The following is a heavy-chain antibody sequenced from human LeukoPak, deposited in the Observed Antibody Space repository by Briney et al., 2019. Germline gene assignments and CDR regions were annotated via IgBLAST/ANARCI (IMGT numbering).Heavy chain of an antibody. CDR1: GGSISSYY. D-gene: IGHD6-13*01. J-gene: IGHJ5*02. CDR3: ARANSSSWWYDGNWFDP. V-gene: IGHV4-59*01. Sequence: PETLSLTCTVSGGSISSYYWSWIRQPPGKGLEWIGYIYYSGSTNYNPSLKSRVTISVDTSKNQFSLKLSSVTAADTAVYYCARANSSSWWYDGNWFDPWGQGTLVTVSS. CDR2: IYYSGST.